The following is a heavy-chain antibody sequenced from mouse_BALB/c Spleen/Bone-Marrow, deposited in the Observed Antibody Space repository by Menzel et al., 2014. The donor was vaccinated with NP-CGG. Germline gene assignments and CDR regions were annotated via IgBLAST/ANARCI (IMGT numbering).Heavy chain of an antibody. Sequence: EVMLVESGGGLVKPGGSLKLSCAASGFTFSSYAMSWVRQTPEKRLEWVATISSGGSYTYYPDSVKGRFTISRDNAKNTLYLQMSRLRSEDTAMYYCARHGITRLLDYWGQGTTLTVSS. CDR1: GFTFSSYA. D-gene: IGHD2-4*01. V-gene: IGHV5-9-1*01. J-gene: IGHJ2*01. CDR2: ISSGGSYT. CDR3: ARHGITRLLDY.